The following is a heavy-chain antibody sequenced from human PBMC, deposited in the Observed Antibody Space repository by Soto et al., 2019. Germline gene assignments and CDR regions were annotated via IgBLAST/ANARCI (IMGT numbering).Heavy chain of an antibody. CDR1: GAPITDYY. D-gene: IGHD4-17*01. CDR3: ARRYGASFDY. CDR2: IYYSGST. Sequence: SETLSLTCTVSGAPITDYYWSWIRQPPGKGLEWIGYIYYSGSTNYNPSLKSRVTISVDTSKNQFSLKLSSVTAADTAVYYCARRYGASFDYWGQGTLVTVS. V-gene: IGHV4-59*01. J-gene: IGHJ4*02.